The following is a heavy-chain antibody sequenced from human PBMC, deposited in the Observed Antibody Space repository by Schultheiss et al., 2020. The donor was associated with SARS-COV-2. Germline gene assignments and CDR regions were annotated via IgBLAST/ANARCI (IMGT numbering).Heavy chain of an antibody. CDR2: IYSGGST. CDR3: ARDSSGQYYYYGMDV. CDR1: GFTVSSNY. V-gene: IGHV3-53*05. D-gene: IGHD3-22*01. Sequence: GESLKISCAASGFTVSSNYMSWVRQAPGKGLEWVSVIYSGGSTYYADSVKGRFTISRDNSKNTLYLQMNSLRAEDTAVYYCARDSSGQYYYYGMDVWGQGTTVTVSS. J-gene: IGHJ6*02.